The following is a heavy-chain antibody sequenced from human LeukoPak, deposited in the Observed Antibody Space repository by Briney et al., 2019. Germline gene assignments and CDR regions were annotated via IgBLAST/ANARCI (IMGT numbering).Heavy chain of an antibody. V-gene: IGHV3-30*19. J-gene: IGHJ4*02. CDR3: ARLYSSSPHFDY. CDR2: IWYDGSNK. CDR1: GFTFSSYG. Sequence: GGSLRLSCAASGFTFSSYGMHWVRQAPGKGLEWVAVIWYDGSNKYYADSVKGRFTISRDNSKNTLYLQMNSLRAEDTAVYYCARLYSSSPHFDYWGQGTLVTVSS. D-gene: IGHD6-13*01.